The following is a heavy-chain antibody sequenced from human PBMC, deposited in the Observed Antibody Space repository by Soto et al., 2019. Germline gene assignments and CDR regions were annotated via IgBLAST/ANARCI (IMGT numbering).Heavy chain of an antibody. CDR1: GGTFNSYA. V-gene: IGHV1-69*12. D-gene: IGHD3-22*01. CDR2: TIPMFGTT. CDR3: SQCGNRYHSIGSYVGIDCLDV. Sequence: QVQLVQSGAEVKKPESSVRVSCKASGGTFNSYAITWVRQAPGQGLEWMGGTIPMFGTTNYAEKFQGRVTIRAHSHTTTSELERGCLRSVGSAVYHCSQCGNRYHSIGSYVGIDCLDVWGQGTTVIVPS. J-gene: IGHJ6*02.